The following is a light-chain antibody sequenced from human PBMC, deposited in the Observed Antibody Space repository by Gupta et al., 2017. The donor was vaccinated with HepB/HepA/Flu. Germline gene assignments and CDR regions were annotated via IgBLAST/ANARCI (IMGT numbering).Light chain of an antibody. J-gene: IGLJ2*01. V-gene: IGLV4-60*03. CDR2: VERSGRY. CDR3: ATWKSNRLV. Sequence: QLMVTQSSSASASLGSSVKLTCTLSSGYSHYSIGWHQQQTGKAPRFLRKVERSGRYNKGSGIPDRFSGAGSGDDPYITISNLQAEEEACYYCATWKSNRLVFGGGTKLNVL. CDR1: SGYSHYS.